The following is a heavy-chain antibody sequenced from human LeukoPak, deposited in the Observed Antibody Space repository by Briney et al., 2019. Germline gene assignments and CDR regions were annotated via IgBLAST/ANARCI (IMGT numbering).Heavy chain of an antibody. CDR3: ARGARGSIDLDY. CDR1: GYTFISYD. D-gene: IGHD2-2*01. J-gene: IGHJ4*02. Sequence: ASVKVSCKASGYTFISYDINWVRQATGQRLEWMGWMNPNSGNTGYAQKFQGRVTMTRNTSISTAYMELSSLRSEDTAVYYCARGARGSIDLDYWGQGTLVTVSS. V-gene: IGHV1-8*01. CDR2: MNPNSGNT.